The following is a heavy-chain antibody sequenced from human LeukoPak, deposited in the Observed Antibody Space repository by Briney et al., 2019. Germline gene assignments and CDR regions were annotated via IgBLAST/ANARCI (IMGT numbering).Heavy chain of an antibody. Sequence: GGSPRLSCAPPGFTFSDYGMSSVRPAPGKGLEWVSPITDGGEPYYADSVKGRFTISRDNSQDTLDLQMDSLRVEDMAIYYCAKDYYGSGSHAFDTWGQGTVVTVSS. D-gene: IGHD3-10*01. CDR1: GFTFSDYG. V-gene: IGHV3-23*01. CDR2: ITDGGEP. J-gene: IGHJ3*02. CDR3: AKDYYGSGSHAFDT.